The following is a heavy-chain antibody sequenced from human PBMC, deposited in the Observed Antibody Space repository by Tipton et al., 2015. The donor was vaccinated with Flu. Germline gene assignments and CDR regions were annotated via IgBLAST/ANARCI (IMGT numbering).Heavy chain of an antibody. CDR3: AMRYRDGHHS. CDR2: IHYTGST. Sequence: TLSLTCTVSGGSISISSYYWGWIRQPPGKGLEWIGSIHYTGSTYYNPSLKSRLTISVDTSKNQISLKLSSVTAADTAVYYCAMRYRDGHHSWGQGTLVSVSS. V-gene: IGHV4-39*07. CDR1: GGSISISSYY. J-gene: IGHJ5*02. D-gene: IGHD5-24*01.